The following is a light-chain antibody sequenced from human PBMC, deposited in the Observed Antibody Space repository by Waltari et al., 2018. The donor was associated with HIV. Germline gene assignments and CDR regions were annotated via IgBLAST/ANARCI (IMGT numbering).Light chain of an antibody. CDR2: DAS. CDR1: HSEIGGYNS. Sequence: QSALTQPASVSGSPGQSITISCTGTHSEIGGYNSVSWYQQHPDKAPTLLIYDASKRPSGTSNRFSGSKSGNTASLTISRLQTEDEADYYCNSYTSGSTLVFGTGTRVTV. V-gene: IGLV2-14*03. CDR3: NSYTSGSTLV. J-gene: IGLJ1*01.